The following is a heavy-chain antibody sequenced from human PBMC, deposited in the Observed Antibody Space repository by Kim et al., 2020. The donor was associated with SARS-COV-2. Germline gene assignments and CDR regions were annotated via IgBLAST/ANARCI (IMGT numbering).Heavy chain of an antibody. CDR2: IYYSGST. Sequence: SETLSLTCTVSGGSISSYYWSWIRQPPGKGLEWIGYIYYSGSTNYNPSLKSRVTISVDTSKNQFSLKLSSVTAADTAVYYCARASGSLYGYFDYWGQGTLVTVSS. D-gene: IGHD1-26*01. CDR1: GGSISSYY. V-gene: IGHV4-59*01. CDR3: ARASGSLYGYFDY. J-gene: IGHJ4*02.